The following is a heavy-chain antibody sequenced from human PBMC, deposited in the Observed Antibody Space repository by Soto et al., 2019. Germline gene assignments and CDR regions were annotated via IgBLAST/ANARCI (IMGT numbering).Heavy chain of an antibody. J-gene: IGHJ4*01. D-gene: IGHD1-26*01. CDR1: GFAFSDAW. Sequence: PGGSLRLSCAASGFAFSDAWINWVRQAPGKGLEWVGRIKSKTDGGSADYAAPVKDRFAISRDDSKNMVYLQMNSLKTEDTAVYYCTTDSRTTLPEVRFDYWGHGTLVTVSS. CDR3: TTDSRTTLPEVRFDY. CDR2: IKSKTDGGSA. V-gene: IGHV3-15*07.